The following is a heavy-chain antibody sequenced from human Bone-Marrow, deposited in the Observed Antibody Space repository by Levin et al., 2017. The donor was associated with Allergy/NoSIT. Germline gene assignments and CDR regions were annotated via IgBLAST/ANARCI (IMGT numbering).Heavy chain of an antibody. V-gene: IGHV3-15*01. CDR2: IKSKTDGGTT. CDR1: GFTFSNAW. Sequence: PGGFLRLSCAASGFTFSNAWMSWVRQAPGKGLEWVGRIKSKTDGGTTDYAAPVKGRFTISRDDSKNTLYLQMNSLKTEDTAVYYCTTGHAIERDRYCSSTSCYPEYFQHWGQGTLVTVSS. D-gene: IGHD2-2*01. J-gene: IGHJ1*01. CDR3: TTGHAIERDRYCSSTSCYPEYFQH.